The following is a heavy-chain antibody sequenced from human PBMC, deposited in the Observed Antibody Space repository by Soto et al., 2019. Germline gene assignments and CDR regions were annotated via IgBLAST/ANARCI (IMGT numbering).Heavy chain of an antibody. D-gene: IGHD6-19*01. V-gene: IGHV4-31*03. Sequence: QVQLQESGPGLVKPSQTLSLTCTVSGGSISSGGYYWSWIRQHPGKGLEWIGYRYYSGGTDYNPSLKSRVTISVDTSKNRFSLKLTSVTAADTAVYFCAREAVNNAFDIWGQGTKVTVSS. J-gene: IGHJ3*02. CDR2: RYYSGGT. CDR1: GGSISSGGYY. CDR3: AREAVNNAFDI.